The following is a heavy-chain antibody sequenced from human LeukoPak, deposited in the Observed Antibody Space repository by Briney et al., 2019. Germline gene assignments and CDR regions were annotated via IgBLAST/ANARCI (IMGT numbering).Heavy chain of an antibody. J-gene: IGHJ4*02. D-gene: IGHD2-2*01. Sequence: GGSLRLSCAASGFTFSSYWMSWVRQAPGKGLEWVANIKQDGSEKYYVDSAKGRFTISRDNSKNTVYLQMNSLRAGDTAVYYCAKRRYCSSISCXDFDYWGQGTLVTVSS. CDR3: AKRRYCSSISCXDFDY. CDR1: GFTFSSYW. V-gene: IGHV3-7*03. CDR2: IKQDGSEK.